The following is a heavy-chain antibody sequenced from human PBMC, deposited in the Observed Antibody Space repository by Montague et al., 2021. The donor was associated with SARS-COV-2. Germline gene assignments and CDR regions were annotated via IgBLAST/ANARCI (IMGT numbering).Heavy chain of an antibody. CDR3: VRYSGWFYFDF. V-gene: IGHV6-1*01. CDR1: GDSVSSNSVA. J-gene: IGHJ4*02. CDR2: TYYRSKWYS. Sequence: CAISGDSVSSNSVAWSWIGQSPSRGLEWLGRTYYRSKWYSDYAPSVRGRLTVNPDASKNEFSLELNYVTPEDTAVYYCVRYSGWFYFDFWGQGILVTVSS. D-gene: IGHD6-19*01.